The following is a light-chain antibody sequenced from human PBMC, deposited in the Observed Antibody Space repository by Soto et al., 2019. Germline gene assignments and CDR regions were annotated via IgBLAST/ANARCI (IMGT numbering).Light chain of an antibody. V-gene: IGKV3-11*01. CDR3: QHRSKWPVS. CDR2: DAS. CDR1: QSVSSY. Sequence: EIVLTQSPATLSLSPGERATLSCRVSQSVSSYLAWYQQKPGQAPRLLISDASNRATGIPARFSGSGSGTDFTLTISSLEPEDFAVYYCQHRSKWPVSFGQGTRLEIK. J-gene: IGKJ5*01.